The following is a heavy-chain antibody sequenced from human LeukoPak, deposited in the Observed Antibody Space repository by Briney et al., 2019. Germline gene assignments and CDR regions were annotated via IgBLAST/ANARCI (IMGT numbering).Heavy chain of an antibody. Sequence: ASVKVSCKASGYTFTSYYMHWVRQAPGKGLEWMGGFDPEDGETIYAQKFQGRVTMTEDTSTDTAYMELSSLRSEDTAVYYCATEHRPVETTQIGTFHDAFDIWGQGTMVTVSS. J-gene: IGHJ3*02. CDR1: GYTFTSYY. V-gene: IGHV1-24*01. CDR2: FDPEDGET. CDR3: ATEHRPVETTQIGTFHDAFDI. D-gene: IGHD5-24*01.